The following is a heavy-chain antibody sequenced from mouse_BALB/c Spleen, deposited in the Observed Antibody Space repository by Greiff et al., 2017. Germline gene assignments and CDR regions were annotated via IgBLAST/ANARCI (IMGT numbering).Heavy chain of an antibody. CDR3: ARNYGSSPYAMDY. V-gene: IGHV1S137*01. CDR1: GYTFTDYA. Sequence: VMLVESGAELVRPGVSVKISCKGSGYTFTDYAMHWVKQSHAKSLEWIGVISTYYGDASYNQKFKGKATMTVDKSSSTAYMELARLTSEDSAIYYCARNYGSSPYAMDYWGQGTSVTVSS. D-gene: IGHD1-1*01. CDR2: ISTYYGDA. J-gene: IGHJ4*01.